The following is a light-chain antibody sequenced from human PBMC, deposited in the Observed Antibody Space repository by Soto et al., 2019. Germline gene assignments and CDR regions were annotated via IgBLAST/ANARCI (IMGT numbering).Light chain of an antibody. V-gene: IGLV2-14*01. CDR2: DVS. J-gene: IGLJ1*01. CDR3: SSYTTSGTRV. CDR1: SSDVGNYNY. Sequence: QSVLTQPASVSGSPGQSITISCTGTSSDVGNYNYVSWYQQHPAKAPKLMVYDVSNRPSGVSNRFSGSKSGNTASLTFSGLQAEDEADYYCSSYTTSGTRVFGTGTKLTVL.